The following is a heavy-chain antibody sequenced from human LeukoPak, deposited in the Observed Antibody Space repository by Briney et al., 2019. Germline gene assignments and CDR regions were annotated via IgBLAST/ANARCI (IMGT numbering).Heavy chain of an antibody. CDR1: GGSISSGDYY. Sequence: PSETLSPTCTVSGGSISSGDYYWSWIRQPPGKGLEWIGYIYYSGSTYYNPSLKSRVTISVDTSKNQFSLKLSSVTAADTAVYYCAGSSGPAGWFDPWGQGTLVTVSS. CDR2: IYYSGST. D-gene: IGHD3-22*01. J-gene: IGHJ5*02. V-gene: IGHV4-30-4*08. CDR3: AGSSGPAGWFDP.